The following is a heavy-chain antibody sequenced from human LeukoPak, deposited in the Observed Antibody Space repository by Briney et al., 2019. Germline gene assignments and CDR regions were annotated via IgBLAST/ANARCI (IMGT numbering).Heavy chain of an antibody. D-gene: IGHD1-1*01. CDR3: ARVEFPNENYYYMDV. CDR2: IYYSGST. J-gene: IGHJ6*03. V-gene: IGHV4-39*07. CDR1: GGSISSSSYY. Sequence: SETLSLTCTVSGGSISSSSYYWGWIRQPPGKGLEWIGSIYYSGSTYYNPSLKSRVTISVDTSKNQFSLKLSSVTAADTAVYYCARVEFPNENYYYMDVWGKGTTVTVSS.